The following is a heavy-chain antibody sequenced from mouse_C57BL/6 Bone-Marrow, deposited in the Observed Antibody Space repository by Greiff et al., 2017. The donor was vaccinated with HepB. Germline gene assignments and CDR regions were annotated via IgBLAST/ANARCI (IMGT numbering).Heavy chain of an antibody. Sequence: QVQLQQPGAELVMPGASVKLSCKASGYTFTSYWMHWVKQRPGQGLEWIGEIDPSDSYTNYNQKFKGKSTLTVDKSSSTAYMQLSSLTSEDSAVYYCAREGYYVSSYWYFDYWGQGTTLTVSS. CDR2: IDPSDSYT. CDR1: GYTFTSYW. D-gene: IGHD1-1*01. J-gene: IGHJ2*01. V-gene: IGHV1-69*01. CDR3: AREGYYVSSYWYFDY.